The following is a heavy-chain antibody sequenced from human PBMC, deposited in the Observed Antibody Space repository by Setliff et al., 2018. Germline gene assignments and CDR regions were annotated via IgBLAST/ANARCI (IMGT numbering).Heavy chain of an antibody. V-gene: IGHV3-7*01. CDR2: INEDGSER. D-gene: IGHD3-16*01. CDR1: GLTFSSYW. CDR3: ARDGGEY. J-gene: IGHJ4*02. Sequence: GGSLRLSCAVSGLTFSSYWLTWVRQAPGKGLEWVANINEDGSERYYVDSVKGRFTISRDNAKNSLYLQMNSLRAEDTAVYYCARDGGEYWGQGTLVTV.